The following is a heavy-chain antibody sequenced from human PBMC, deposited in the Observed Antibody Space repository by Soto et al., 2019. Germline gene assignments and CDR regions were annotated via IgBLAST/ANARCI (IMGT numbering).Heavy chain of an antibody. D-gene: IGHD3-3*01. J-gene: IGHJ6*02. V-gene: IGHV1-69*12. CDR3: ARGTIFGVVNIYGMDV. CDR1: GGTFSSYA. Sequence: QVPLVQSGAEVKKPGSSVKVSCKASGGTFSSYAISWVRQAPGQGLEWMGGIIPIFGTANYAQKFQGRVTITADESTSTAYMELSSLRSEDTAVYYCARGTIFGVVNIYGMDVWGQGTTVTVSS. CDR2: IIPIFGTA.